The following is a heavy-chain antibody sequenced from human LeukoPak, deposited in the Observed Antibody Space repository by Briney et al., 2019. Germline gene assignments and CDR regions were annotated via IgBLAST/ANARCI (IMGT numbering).Heavy chain of an antibody. CDR1: GFTVSSSY. CDR2: VSSSSSYI. D-gene: IGHD3-22*01. J-gene: IGHJ4*02. Sequence: GGSLRLSCAASGFTVSSSYMYWVRQAPGKGLEWVSFVSSSSSYIYYADSVKGRFTISRDNAKNSLYLQMNSLRAEDTAVYYCARAPQKYYYDTSGFNHFDYWGQGTLVTVSS. CDR3: ARAPQKYYYDTSGFNHFDY. V-gene: IGHV3-21*01.